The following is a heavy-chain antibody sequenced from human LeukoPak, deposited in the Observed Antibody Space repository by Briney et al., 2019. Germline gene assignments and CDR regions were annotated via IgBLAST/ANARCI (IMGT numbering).Heavy chain of an antibody. D-gene: IGHD1-7*01. CDR2: INPKSGDT. J-gene: IGHJ4*02. V-gene: IGHV1-2*02. CDR1: GYSFTGYY. Sequence: ASVKVSCKASGYSFTGYYIHWVRQARGQGLVWMGCINPKSGDTNYVQKFQGRVTMTRDTSISTAYMELSSLRSDDTAVYYCARDTGTTKSCDYWGQGTLVTLSS. CDR3: ARDTGTTKSCDY.